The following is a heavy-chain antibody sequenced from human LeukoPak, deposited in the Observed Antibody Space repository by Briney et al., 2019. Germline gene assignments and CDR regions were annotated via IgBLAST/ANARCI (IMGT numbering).Heavy chain of an antibody. CDR3: ASMDDSSGYYYRS. CDR1: GYTFTSYG. Sequence: GASVKVSSKASGYTFTSYGISWVRQAPGQGLEWMGWISAYNGNTNYAQKLQGRVTMTTDTSTSTACMELRSLRCDDTAVYYCASMDDSSGYYYRSWGQGTLVTVSS. V-gene: IGHV1-18*01. CDR2: ISAYNGNT. J-gene: IGHJ4*02. D-gene: IGHD3-22*01.